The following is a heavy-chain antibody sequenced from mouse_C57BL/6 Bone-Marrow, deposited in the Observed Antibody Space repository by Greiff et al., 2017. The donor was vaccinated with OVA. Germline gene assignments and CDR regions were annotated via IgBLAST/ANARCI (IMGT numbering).Heavy chain of an antibody. J-gene: IGHJ3*01. CDR1: GYTFTSYG. CDR2: IYPRSGNT. Sequence: VKLMESGAELARPGASVKLSCKASGYTFTSYGISWVKQRTGQGLEWIGEIYPRSGNTYYNEKFKGKATLTADKSSSTAYMELRSLTSEDSAVYFCARSRLIVKFAYWGQGTLVTVSA. V-gene: IGHV1-81*01. CDR3: ARSRLIVKFAY.